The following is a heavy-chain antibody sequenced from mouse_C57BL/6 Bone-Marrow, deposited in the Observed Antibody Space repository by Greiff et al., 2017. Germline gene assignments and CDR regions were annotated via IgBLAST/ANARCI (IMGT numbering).Heavy chain of an antibody. CDR1: GFTFSSYG. D-gene: IGHD1-1*01. J-gene: IGHJ1*03. V-gene: IGHV5-6*01. Sequence: EVKVVESGGDLVKPGGSLKLSCAASGFTFSSYGMSWVRQTPDKRLEWVATISSGGSYTYYPDSVKGRFTISRDNAKNTLYLQMSSLKSEDTAMYYCANYYGSSHWYFDVWGTGTTVTGSS. CDR3: ANYYGSSHWYFDV. CDR2: ISSGGSYT.